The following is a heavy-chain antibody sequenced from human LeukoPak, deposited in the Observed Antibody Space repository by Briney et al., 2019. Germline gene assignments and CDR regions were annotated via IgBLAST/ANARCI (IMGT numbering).Heavy chain of an antibody. J-gene: IGHJ4*02. V-gene: IGHV3-74*01. CDR1: GFTFSTYC. CDR2: ICPDGTVT. Sequence: GGSLSLSCAASGFTFSTYCMHWVRQAPGKGPMWVSRICPDGTVTNYADSVKARFIISRDNARNTVYLQMNSLRVEDTAVYYCVRDFRSADYWGQGTLVTVSS. CDR3: VRDFRSADY.